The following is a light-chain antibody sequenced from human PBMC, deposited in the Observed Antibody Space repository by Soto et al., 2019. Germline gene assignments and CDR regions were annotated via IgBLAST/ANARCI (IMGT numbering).Light chain of an antibody. CDR3: QQYNTWPRT. CDR1: QSVSTN. Sequence: EIVLTQSPGTLSLSPGERATFSCRASQSVSTNLAWYQQKLGQAPRLLIYAASTRATGIPARFSGSGSGTEFTLTISSLQSEDFAIYYCQQYNTWPRTFGQGTKVDIK. J-gene: IGKJ1*01. V-gene: IGKV3-15*01. CDR2: AAS.